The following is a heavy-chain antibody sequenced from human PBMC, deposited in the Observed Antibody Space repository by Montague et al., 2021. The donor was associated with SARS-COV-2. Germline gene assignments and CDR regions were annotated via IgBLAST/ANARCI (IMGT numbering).Heavy chain of an antibody. Sequence: SETLSLTCTVSGGSISSYYWSWIRQPPGKGLEWIGYIYYSGSTNYNPSLKSRVTISVDTSKNQFSLKLSSVTAADTAVYYCARQSGRLWGIAVAGAFDYWGQGTLVTVS. V-gene: IGHV4-59*08. D-gene: IGHD6-19*01. J-gene: IGHJ4*02. CDR3: ARQSGRLWGIAVAGAFDY. CDR1: GGSISSYY. CDR2: IYYSGST.